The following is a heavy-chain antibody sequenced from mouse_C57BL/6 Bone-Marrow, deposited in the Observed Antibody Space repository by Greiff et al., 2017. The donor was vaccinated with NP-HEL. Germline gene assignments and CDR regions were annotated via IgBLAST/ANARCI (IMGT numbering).Heavy chain of an antibody. J-gene: IGHJ3*01. Sequence: EVQRVESEGGLVQPGSSMKLSCTASGFTFSDYSMAWVRQVPEKGLEWVANINYDGSSTYYLDSLKSRFIISRDNAKNILYLQMSSLKSEDTATYYCARVSYYYGSSSAWFAYWGQGTLVTVSA. CDR3: ARVSYYYGSSSAWFAY. CDR2: INYDGSST. CDR1: GFTFSDYS. V-gene: IGHV5-16*01. D-gene: IGHD1-1*01.